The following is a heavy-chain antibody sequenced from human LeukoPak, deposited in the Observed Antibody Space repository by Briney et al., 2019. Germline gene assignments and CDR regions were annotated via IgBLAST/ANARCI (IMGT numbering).Heavy chain of an antibody. CDR2: INPSGGGT. CDR1: GYTFTTYY. CDR3: ATGGRYAPADH. D-gene: IGHD2-2*01. Sequence: ASVKVSCKASGYTFTTYYIHWVRQAPGQGLEWMGIINPSGGGTKCAQKFQGRVTVTRDTSTSTVYMDLSSLTSEDTAVYYCATGGRYAPADHWGQGTLVTVSS. V-gene: IGHV1-46*01. J-gene: IGHJ4*02.